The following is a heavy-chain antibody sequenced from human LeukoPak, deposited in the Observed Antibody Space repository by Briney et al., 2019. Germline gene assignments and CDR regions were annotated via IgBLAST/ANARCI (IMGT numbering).Heavy chain of an antibody. D-gene: IGHD3-9*01. J-gene: IGHJ4*02. CDR3: AKDGVPSRYFGRNYFDY. CDR1: GFTFSSYG. Sequence: GGSLRLSCAASGFTFSSYGMHWVRQTPGKGLEWVAFIRYDGTNKYYADSVKGRFTISRDNFKNTLYLKMNNLRAEDTAVYYCAKDGVPSRYFGRNYFDYWGQGALVTVSS. V-gene: IGHV3-30*02. CDR2: IRYDGTNK.